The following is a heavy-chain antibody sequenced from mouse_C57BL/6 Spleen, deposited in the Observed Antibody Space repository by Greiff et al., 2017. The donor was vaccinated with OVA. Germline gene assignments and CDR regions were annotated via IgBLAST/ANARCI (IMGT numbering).Heavy chain of an antibody. CDR1: GYTFTGYW. D-gene: IGHD2-3*01. CDR2: IDPSDSYT. J-gene: IGHJ2*01. Sequence: QVQLQQSGAELMKPGASVKLSCKATGYTFTGYWIEWVKQRPGQGLEWIGEIDPSDSYTNYNQKFKGKSTLTVDKSSSTAYMQLSSLTSEDSAVYYCARGDGYYRVFDYWGQGTTLTVSS. CDR3: ARGDGYYRVFDY. V-gene: IGHV1-69*01.